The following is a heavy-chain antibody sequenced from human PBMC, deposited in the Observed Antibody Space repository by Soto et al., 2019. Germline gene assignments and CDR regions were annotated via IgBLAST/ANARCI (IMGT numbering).Heavy chain of an antibody. CDR2: INYRGST. D-gene: IGHD2-15*01. J-gene: IGHJ4*02. V-gene: IGHV4-31*03. CDR3: ARDAPGVAPY. CDR1: GGSINSGDSY. Sequence: QVQLQESGPGLVRPSQTLSLTCTVSGGSINSGDSYWNWIRQHPEKCLEWIGYINYRGSTFNNPSLKSRIIISVDTSKNQFSLSLSSVTAADTAVYYRARDAPGVAPYWGQGTLVTVSS.